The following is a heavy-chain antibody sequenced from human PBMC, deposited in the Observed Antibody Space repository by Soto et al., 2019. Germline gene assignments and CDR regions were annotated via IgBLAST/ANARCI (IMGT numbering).Heavy chain of an antibody. V-gene: IGHV4-59*01. CDR2: IYYSGST. D-gene: IGHD2-15*01. Sequence: SETLSLTCTVSGGSISSYYWSWIRQPPGKGLEWIGYIYYSGSTNYNPSLKSRVTISVDTSKNQFSLKLSSVTAADTAVYYCARDRPEGWSRGQGDAFDIWGQGTMVNVSS. CDR1: GGSISSYY. CDR3: ARDRPEGWSRGQGDAFDI. J-gene: IGHJ3*02.